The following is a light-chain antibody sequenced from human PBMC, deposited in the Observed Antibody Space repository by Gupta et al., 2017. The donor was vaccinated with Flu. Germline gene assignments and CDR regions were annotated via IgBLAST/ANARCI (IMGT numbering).Light chain of an antibody. Sequence: SVTISCTGTSSDVGGHNYVSWCQQHPGKPPKLLIYEVNKRPAGVPDRFSGSKSGNTASLTVSGLQAGEEADYYCSSYAGSNTWVFGGGTKLTVL. CDR1: SSDVGGHNY. V-gene: IGLV2-8*01. CDR2: EVN. CDR3: SSYAGSNTWV. J-gene: IGLJ3*02.